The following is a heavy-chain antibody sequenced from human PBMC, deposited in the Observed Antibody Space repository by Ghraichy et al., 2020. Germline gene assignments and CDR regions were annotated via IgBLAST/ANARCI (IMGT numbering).Heavy chain of an antibody. Sequence: GGSLRLSCAASGFTFSDYYMSWIRQAPGKGLEWVSYISSSSSYTNYADSVKGRFTISRDNAKNSLYLQMNSLRAEDTAVYYCARGGGATYYYDSSGYPPWFDYWGQGTLVTVSS. V-gene: IGHV3-11*06. CDR2: ISSSSSYT. CDR1: GFTFSDYY. CDR3: ARGGGATYYYDSSGYPPWFDY. D-gene: IGHD3-22*01. J-gene: IGHJ4*02.